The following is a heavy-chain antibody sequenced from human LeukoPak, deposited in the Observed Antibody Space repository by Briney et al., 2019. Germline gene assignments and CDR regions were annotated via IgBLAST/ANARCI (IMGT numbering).Heavy chain of an antibody. D-gene: IGHD6-13*01. CDR1: GGSISSSSYY. J-gene: IGHJ4*02. V-gene: IGHV4-39*07. CDR2: IYYSGST. CDR3: ARGGGAAAVFY. Sequence: PSETLSLTCTVSGGSISSSSYYWGWIRQPPGKGLEWIGSIYYSGSTYYNPSLKSRVTISVDTSKNQFSLKLSSVTAADTAVYYCARGGGAAAVFYWGQGTLVTVSS.